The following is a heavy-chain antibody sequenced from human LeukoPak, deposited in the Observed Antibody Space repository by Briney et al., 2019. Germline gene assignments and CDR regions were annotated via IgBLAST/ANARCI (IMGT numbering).Heavy chain of an antibody. V-gene: IGHV3-7*01. Sequence: GGSLRLSCAASGFTISSYTMSWVRQAPGKGLEWVASIKQDGSEKYYVDSVKGRVTISRDNAKNSLYLQMNSLRAEDTAVYYCARVFGAGYSDYWGQGTLVTVSS. D-gene: IGHD4/OR15-4a*01. CDR3: ARVFGAGYSDY. CDR1: GFTISSYT. J-gene: IGHJ4*02. CDR2: IKQDGSEK.